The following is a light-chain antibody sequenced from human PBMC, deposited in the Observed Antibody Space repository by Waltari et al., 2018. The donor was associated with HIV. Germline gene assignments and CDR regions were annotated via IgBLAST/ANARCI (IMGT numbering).Light chain of an antibody. CDR1: SSHIGPGSA. V-gene: IGLV1-40*01. CDR3: QSYDSRLSGSV. Sequence: QSALTQPPSVSGPPGQRVTISCTGTSSHIGPGSAVHWYQQLPGTAPKLLIYANTNRPSGVPDRFSGSKSGTSASLAITGLQAEDEADYYCQSYDSRLSGSVFGGGTKLTVL. CDR2: ANT. J-gene: IGLJ3*02.